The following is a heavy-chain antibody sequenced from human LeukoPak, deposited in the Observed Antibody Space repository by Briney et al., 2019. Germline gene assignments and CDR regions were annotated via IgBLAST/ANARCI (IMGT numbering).Heavy chain of an antibody. CDR2: IHHSGST. Sequence: PSETLSLTCTVSGGSIISSNWWSWVRQPPGKGLEWIGEIHHSGSTKYSPSLKSRVTMSVDTSKNQFSLKLTSVTAADTAVYYCARGILAKGYFDLWGRDTLVTVSS. CDR1: GGSIISSNW. CDR3: ARGILAKGYFDL. V-gene: IGHV4-4*02. D-gene: IGHD3-3*01. J-gene: IGHJ2*01.